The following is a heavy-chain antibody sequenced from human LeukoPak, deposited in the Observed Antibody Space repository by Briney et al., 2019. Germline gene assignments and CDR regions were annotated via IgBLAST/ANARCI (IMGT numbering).Heavy chain of an antibody. V-gene: IGHV3-23*01. CDR1: RFTSSASL. CDR3: AKAQQLEYYFDY. CDR2: ISGSGSST. D-gene: IGHD6-13*01. J-gene: IGHJ4*02. Sequence: GGSLRLSSAASRFTSSASLMTWVRPALGKGLGWGSPISGSGSSTYYAASVKGRFTISRDNSKNTLYLQMNSLRAEDTAVYYCAKAQQLEYYFDYWGQGTLVTVSS.